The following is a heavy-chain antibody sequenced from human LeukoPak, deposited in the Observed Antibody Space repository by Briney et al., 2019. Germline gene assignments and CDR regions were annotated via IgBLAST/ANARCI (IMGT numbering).Heavy chain of an antibody. Sequence: SETLSLTCTVSGGSITSSNYYWVWIRQPPGKGLEWIGSVYYSGSTYYNPSLKSRVAISVDTSKNQFSLKLSSVTAADTAVYYCARRKGNSGYDPYDYWSGHYFDFWGQGTLVTVSS. J-gene: IGHJ4*02. D-gene: IGHD3-3*01. CDR1: GGSITSSNYY. CDR3: ARRKGNSGYDPYDYWSGHYFDF. V-gene: IGHV4-39*01. CDR2: VYYSGST.